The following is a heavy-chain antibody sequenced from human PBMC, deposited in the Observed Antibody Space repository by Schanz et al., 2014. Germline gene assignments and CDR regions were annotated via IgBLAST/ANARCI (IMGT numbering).Heavy chain of an antibody. CDR3: AKARRKSNCSGGRCFHYSYYGMDV. V-gene: IGHV3-23*01. CDR2: ISGSGGNT. CDR1: GFTFSSYA. J-gene: IGHJ6*02. D-gene: IGHD2-15*01. Sequence: EVQLLESGGGLVQPGGSLRLSCAASGFTFSSYAMSWVRQAPGKGLEWVSGISGSGGNTYYAGSVKGRFSISRDNSKNILYLQMNSLRAEDTAVYYCAKARRKSNCSGGRCFHYSYYGMDVWGQGTTVTVSS.